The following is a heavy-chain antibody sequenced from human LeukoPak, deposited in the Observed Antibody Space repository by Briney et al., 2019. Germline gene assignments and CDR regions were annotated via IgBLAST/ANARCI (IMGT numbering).Heavy chain of an antibody. CDR3: ARVDPISVTTLDY. D-gene: IGHD4-17*01. CDR2: IKQDGSEK. Sequence: GGSLRLSCAASGSTFSSYWMSWVRQAPGKGLEWVANIKQDGSEKYYVDSVKGRFTISRDNAKNSLYLQMNSLRAEDTAVYYCARVDPISVTTLDYWGQGTLVTVSS. V-gene: IGHV3-7*01. CDR1: GSTFSSYW. J-gene: IGHJ4*02.